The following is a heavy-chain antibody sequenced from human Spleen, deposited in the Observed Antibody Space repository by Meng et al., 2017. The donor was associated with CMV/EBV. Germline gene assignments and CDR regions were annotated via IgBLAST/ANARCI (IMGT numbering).Heavy chain of an antibody. Sequence: CAASGFTCSSYAMSWVRQAPGKGLEWVSAISGSGGSTYYADSVKGRFTISRDNSKNTLYLQMNSLRAEDTAVYYCARDRYYGSGTYYYWGQGTLVTVSS. CDR1: GFTCSSYA. J-gene: IGHJ4*02. D-gene: IGHD3-10*01. CDR2: ISGSGGST. CDR3: ARDRYYGSGTYYY. V-gene: IGHV3-23*01.